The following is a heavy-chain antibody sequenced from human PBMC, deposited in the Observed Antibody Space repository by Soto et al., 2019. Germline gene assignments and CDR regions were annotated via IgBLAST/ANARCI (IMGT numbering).Heavy chain of an antibody. CDR1: GYTFTSYG. V-gene: IGHV1-18*01. J-gene: IGHJ4*02. D-gene: IGHD1-1*01. CDR3: ARDLRGTGNFDY. Sequence: AASVKVSCTASGYTFTSYGISWVRQAPGQGLEWMGWISAYNGNTNYAQKLQGRVTMTTDTSTSTAYMELRSLRSDDTAVYYCARDLRGTGNFDYWGQGTLVTVSS. CDR2: ISAYNGNT.